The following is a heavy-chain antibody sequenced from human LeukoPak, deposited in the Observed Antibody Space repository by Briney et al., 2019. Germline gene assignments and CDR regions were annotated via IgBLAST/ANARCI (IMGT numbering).Heavy chain of an antibody. V-gene: IGHV1-2*02. CDR2: INPNSGGT. CDR3: ATPNRPVSGSYPTTTYYYYYGMDV. J-gene: IGHJ6*02. D-gene: IGHD1-26*01. Sequence: ASVKVSCKASGYTFTGYYMHWVRQAPGQGLEWMGWINPNSGGTNYAQKFQGRVTMTRDTSISTAYMELSSLRSEDTAVYYCATPNRPVSGSYPTTTYYYYYGMDVWGQGTTVTVSS. CDR1: GYTFTGYY.